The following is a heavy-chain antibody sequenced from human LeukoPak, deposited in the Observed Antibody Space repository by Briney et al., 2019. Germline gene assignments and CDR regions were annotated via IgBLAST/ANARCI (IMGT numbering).Heavy chain of an antibody. D-gene: IGHD6-13*01. CDR3: ARHSSSWYVYYFDY. V-gene: IGHV4-39*01. CDR2: IYYSGST. CDR1: GGSVSSSSYY. J-gene: IGHJ4*02. Sequence: SETLSLTCTVSGGSVSSSSYYWGWIRQPPGKGLEWIGSIYYSGSTYYNPSLKSRVTISVGSSKNQLSLKLRSVTAADTAVYYCARHSSSWYVYYFDYWGQGTLVTVSS.